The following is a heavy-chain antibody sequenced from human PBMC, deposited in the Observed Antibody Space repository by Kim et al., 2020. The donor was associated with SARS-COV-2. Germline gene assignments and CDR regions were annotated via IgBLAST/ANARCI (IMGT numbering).Heavy chain of an antibody. CDR2: IYHSGST. J-gene: IGHJ5*02. CDR1: GYSISSGYY. V-gene: IGHV4-38-2*02. CDR3: ARARRWFDP. Sequence: SETLSLTCTVSGYSISSGYYWGWTRQPPGKGLEWIGSIYHSGSTYYNPSLKSRVTISVDTSKNQFSLKLSSVTAADTAVYYCARARRWFDPWGQGTLVTV.